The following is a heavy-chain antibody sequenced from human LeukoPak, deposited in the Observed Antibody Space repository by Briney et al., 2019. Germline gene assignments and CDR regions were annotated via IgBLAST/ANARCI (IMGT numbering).Heavy chain of an antibody. CDR2: MNPNSGNT. V-gene: IGHV1-8*03. CDR3: ARGDIVVVPAAIYYYYYYMDV. J-gene: IGHJ6*03. Sequence: ASVKVSCKASGYTFTSYDINWVRQATGQGLEWMGWMNPNSGNTGYAQKFQGRVTITRNTSISTAYMELSSLRSEDTAVYYCARGDIVVVPAAIYYYYYYMDVWGKGTTVTVSS. D-gene: IGHD2-2*01. CDR1: GYTFTSYD.